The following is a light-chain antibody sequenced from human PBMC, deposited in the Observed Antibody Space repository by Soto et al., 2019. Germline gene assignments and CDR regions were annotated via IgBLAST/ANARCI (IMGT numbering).Light chain of an antibody. J-gene: IGKJ4*02. CDR3: HQYDSSPLT. Sequence: EIVLTQSPGPLALSPGERATLSCRASQSVISSYLAWYQQKPGQAPRLLIYGASSRATGIPDRFSGSGSGTDFTLTIIRLEPEYFAVYHCHQYDSSPLTFVGGTQVEIK. CDR2: GAS. V-gene: IGKV3-20*01. CDR1: QSVISSY.